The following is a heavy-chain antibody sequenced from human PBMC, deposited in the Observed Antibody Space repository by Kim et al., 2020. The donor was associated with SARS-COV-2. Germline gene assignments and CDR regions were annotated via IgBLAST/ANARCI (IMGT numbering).Heavy chain of an antibody. J-gene: IGHJ6*02. CDR2: ISSSSSYI. CDR1: GFTFSSYS. Sequence: GGSLRLSCAASGFTFSSYSMNWVRQAPGKGLEWVSSISSSSSYIYYADSVKGRFTISRDNAKNSLYLQMNSLRAEDTAVYYCAREGDYGWVYYYGMDVWGPGTTVTVSS. D-gene: IGHD4-17*01. CDR3: AREGDYGWVYYYGMDV. V-gene: IGHV3-21*01.